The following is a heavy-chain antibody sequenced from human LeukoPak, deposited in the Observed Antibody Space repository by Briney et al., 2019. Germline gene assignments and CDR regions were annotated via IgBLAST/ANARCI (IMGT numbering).Heavy chain of an antibody. Sequence: PGGSLRLSCAASGFTFSSYAMSWVHQAPGKGLEWVSAISGSGGSTYYADSVKGRFTISRDNSKNTLYLQMNSLRAEDTAVYYCAKLWAMVQDLGGYWGQGTLVTVSS. D-gene: IGHD3-10*01. CDR3: AKLWAMVQDLGGY. CDR2: ISGSGGST. CDR1: GFTFSSYA. J-gene: IGHJ4*02. V-gene: IGHV3-23*01.